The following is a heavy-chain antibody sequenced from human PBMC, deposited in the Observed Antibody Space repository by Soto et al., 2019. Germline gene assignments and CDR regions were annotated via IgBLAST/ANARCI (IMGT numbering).Heavy chain of an antibody. V-gene: IGHV4-59*01. J-gene: IGHJ6*03. Sequence: QVQLQESGPGLVKPSETLSLTCTVSGGSISSYYWSWIRQPPGKGLEWIGYIYYSGSTNYNPSLERRVTISVETSKNQFSLKLSSVTAADTAVYYCARATVTFRGGYYYYYYMDVWGKGTTVTVSS. CDR1: GGSISSYY. CDR3: ARATVTFRGGYYYYYYMDV. CDR2: IYYSGST. D-gene: IGHD4-17*01.